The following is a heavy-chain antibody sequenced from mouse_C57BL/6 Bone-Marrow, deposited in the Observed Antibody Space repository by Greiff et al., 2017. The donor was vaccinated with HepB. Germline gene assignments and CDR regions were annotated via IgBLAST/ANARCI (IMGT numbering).Heavy chain of an antibody. Sequence: EVQLQESGGGLVQPGGSMKLSCVASGFTFSNYWMNWVRQSPEKGLEWVAQIRLKSDNYATHYAESVKGRFTISRDDSKSSVYLQMNNLRAEDTGIYYCTGRPPWFAYWGQGTLVTVSA. D-gene: IGHD3-2*02. J-gene: IGHJ3*01. CDR3: TGRPPWFAY. CDR2: IRLKSDNYAT. V-gene: IGHV6-3*01. CDR1: GFTFSNYW.